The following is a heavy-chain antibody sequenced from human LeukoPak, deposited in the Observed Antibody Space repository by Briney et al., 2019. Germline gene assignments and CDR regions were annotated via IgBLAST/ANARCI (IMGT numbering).Heavy chain of an antibody. V-gene: IGHV3-53*01. CDR2: LYTGGGT. CDR1: GFTVSSNY. J-gene: IGHJ4*02. D-gene: IGHD3-22*01. Sequence: PGGSLRLSCAASGFTVSSNYMNWVRQAPGKGLEWVSVLYTGGGTDHADSVKGRFTISRDNSKNTLSLQMNSLRAEDTAIYYCTRSGYRHPYHFDSWGQGTLVTVSS. CDR3: TRSGYRHPYHFDS.